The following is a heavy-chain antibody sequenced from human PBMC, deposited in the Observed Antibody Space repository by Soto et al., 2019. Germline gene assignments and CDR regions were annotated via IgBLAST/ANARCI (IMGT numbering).Heavy chain of an antibody. Sequence: SVKVSCKASGGTFSSYAISWVRQAPGQGLEWKGGIIPIFGTANYAQKFQGRVTITADKSTSTAYMELSSLRSEDTAVYYCAREEGGRWLNYYYYGMDVWGQGTTVTVSS. CDR2: IIPIFGTA. J-gene: IGHJ6*02. D-gene: IGHD3-16*01. V-gene: IGHV1-69*06. CDR3: AREEGGRWLNYYYYGMDV. CDR1: GGTFSSYA.